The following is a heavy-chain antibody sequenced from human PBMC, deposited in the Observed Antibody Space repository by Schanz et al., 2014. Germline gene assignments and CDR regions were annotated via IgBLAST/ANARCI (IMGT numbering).Heavy chain of an antibody. Sequence: DVQLLESGGGLVQPGGSLRLSCAASGFTFNSYAMTWVRQAPGKGLEWVSSISHSGGSKYYADSVKGRFTISRDNAKNSVSLQMRRLRAEDTAIYYCARDGNYYGSRNYYKTPYYFDYWGQGTLVTVSS. CDR1: GFTFNSYA. CDR3: ARDGNYYGSRNYYKTPYYFDY. D-gene: IGHD3-10*01. CDR2: ISHSGGSK. J-gene: IGHJ4*02. V-gene: IGHV3-23*01.